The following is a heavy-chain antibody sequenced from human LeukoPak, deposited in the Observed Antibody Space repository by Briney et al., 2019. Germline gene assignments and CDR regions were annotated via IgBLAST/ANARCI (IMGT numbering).Heavy chain of an antibody. CDR3: AKDMGLYDSSGYH. D-gene: IGHD3-22*01. V-gene: IGHV3-9*01. CDR1: GFTFDDYV. Sequence: PGGSLRLSCAASGFTFDDYVMHWVRQAPGKGLEWVSGISWNSGSIGYADSVKGRFTISRDNAKNSLYLQMNSLRAEDTALYYCAKDMGLYDSSGYHWGQGTLVTVSS. J-gene: IGHJ5*02. CDR2: ISWNSGSI.